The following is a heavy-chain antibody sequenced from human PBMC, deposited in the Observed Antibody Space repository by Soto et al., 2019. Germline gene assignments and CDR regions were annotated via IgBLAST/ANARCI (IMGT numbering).Heavy chain of an antibody. Sequence: QVQLQQWGAGLLKPSETLSLTCAVYGGSFSGYYWSWIHQPPGKALECIGEINHSGSTNYNPSLKSRVTMSVDTSKNQFSLKLSSVTAADTAVYYCARGGGREDIVVVPAAPYYFDYWGQGTLVTVSS. J-gene: IGHJ4*02. D-gene: IGHD2-2*01. V-gene: IGHV4-34*01. CDR1: GGSFSGYY. CDR3: ARGGGREDIVVVPAAPYYFDY. CDR2: INHSGST.